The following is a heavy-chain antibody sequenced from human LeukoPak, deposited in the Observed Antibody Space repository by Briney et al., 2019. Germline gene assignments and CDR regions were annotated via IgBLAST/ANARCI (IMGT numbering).Heavy chain of an antibody. CDR1: GGSISSSSYY. Sequence: PSETLSLTCTVSGGSISSSSYYWGWIRQPPGKGLEWIGSIYYRGSTYYNPSLKSRVTISVDTSKNQFSLKLSSVTAADTAVYYCASQYGSGSYESYSFDYWGQGTLVTVSS. CDR2: IYYRGST. D-gene: IGHD3-10*01. CDR3: ASQYGSGSYESYSFDY. J-gene: IGHJ4*02. V-gene: IGHV4-39*01.